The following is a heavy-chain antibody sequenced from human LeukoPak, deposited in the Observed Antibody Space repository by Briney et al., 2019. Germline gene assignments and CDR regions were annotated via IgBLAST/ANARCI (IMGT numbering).Heavy chain of an antibody. J-gene: IGHJ6*03. D-gene: IGHD3-16*01. CDR3: ARFGYYYYYMDV. V-gene: IGHV4-59*01. CDR2: IYYSGST. Sequence: SETLSLTCTVSGGSISSYYWSWIRQPPGKGLEWIGYIYYSGSTNYNPSLKSRVTISVDTSKNQFSLKLSSVTAAGTAVYYCARFGYYYYYMDVWGKGTTVTVSS. CDR1: GGSISSYY.